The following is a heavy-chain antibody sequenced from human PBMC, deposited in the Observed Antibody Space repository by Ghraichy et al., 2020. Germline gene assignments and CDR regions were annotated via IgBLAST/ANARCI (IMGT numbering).Heavy chain of an antibody. J-gene: IGHJ5*02. Sequence: GGSLRLSCAASGYTFSSYAMMWVRQAPGKGLEWVSTVTGGGDGTYYAESVRGRFTISRDNSKNSLYVQMHSLRAEDTAVYYCAKGRGNNVVDWFDPWGQGTLVTVSS. V-gene: IGHV3-23*01. D-gene: IGHD1/OR15-1a*01. CDR2: VTGGGDGT. CDR3: AKGRGNNVVDWFDP. CDR1: GYTFSSYA.